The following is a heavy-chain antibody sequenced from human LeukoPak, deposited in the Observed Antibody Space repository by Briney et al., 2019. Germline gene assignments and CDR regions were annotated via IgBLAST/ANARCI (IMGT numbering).Heavy chain of an antibody. Sequence: GGSLRLSCAASGFIFSRYWMTWVRQAPGKGLEWVAKIKQDGSEKYYADSVKGRFTISRDNAKNSPYLQMNSLRAEDTAVYFCARDYYGSGSFPYYFDYWGQGTLVTVSS. D-gene: IGHD3-10*01. J-gene: IGHJ4*02. V-gene: IGHV3-7*01. CDR3: ARDYYGSGSFPYYFDY. CDR1: GFIFSRYW. CDR2: IKQDGSEK.